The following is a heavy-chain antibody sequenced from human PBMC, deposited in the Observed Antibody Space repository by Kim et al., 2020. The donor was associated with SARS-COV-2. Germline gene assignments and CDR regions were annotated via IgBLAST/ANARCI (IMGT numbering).Heavy chain of an antibody. D-gene: IGHD6-13*01. V-gene: IGHV3-33*01. CDR3: RVIAAAGSGTSNGRNFDY. CDR2: IWYDGSNK. CDR1: GFTFSSYG. J-gene: IGHJ4*02. Sequence: GGSLRLSCAASGFTFSSYGMHWVRQAPGKGLEWVAVIWYDGSNKYYADSVKGRFTISRDNSKNTLYLQMNSLRAEDTAVYYCRVIAAAGSGTSNGRNFDYWGQGTLVTVSS.